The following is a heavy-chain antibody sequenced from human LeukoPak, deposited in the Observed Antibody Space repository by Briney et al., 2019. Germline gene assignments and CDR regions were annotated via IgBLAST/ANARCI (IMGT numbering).Heavy chain of an antibody. CDR2: ISAYNGNT. J-gene: IGHJ4*02. Sequence: ASVKVSCKASGYTFTSYGISWVRQAPGQGLEWMGWISAYNGNTNYAQKLQGRVTMTTDTSTSTAYMELRSLRSDDTAVYYCAREPHPSYYDFWSGHPPFDYWGQGTLVTVSS. CDR3: AREPHPSYYDFWSGHPPFDY. D-gene: IGHD3-3*01. V-gene: IGHV1-18*01. CDR1: GYTFTSYG.